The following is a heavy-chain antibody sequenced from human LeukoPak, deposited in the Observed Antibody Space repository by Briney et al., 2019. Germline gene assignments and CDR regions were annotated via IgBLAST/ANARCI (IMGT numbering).Heavy chain of an antibody. D-gene: IGHD3-10*01. CDR1: GGSISRGSYY. Sequence: SQTLSLTCVVSGGSISRGSYYWNWIRQPAGKGLEWMGRIYNSGSTNYNPSLKSRVTISVDTSRNQLSLQLTSVTAADTAVHYCARQTFGVLYFDSWGQGNLVIVSS. CDR2: IYNSGST. V-gene: IGHV4-61*02. CDR3: ARQTFGVLYFDS. J-gene: IGHJ4*02.